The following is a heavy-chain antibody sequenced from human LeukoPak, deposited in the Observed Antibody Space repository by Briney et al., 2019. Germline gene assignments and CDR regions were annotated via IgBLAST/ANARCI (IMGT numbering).Heavy chain of an antibody. CDR1: GFTFTNYA. Sequence: GGSLRLSCVGSGFTFTNYAMHWVRQAPGKGLEWVSYISSSGSTIYYADSVKGRFTISRDNAKNSLYLQMNSLRAEDTAVYYCARAVEQWLVYYYYYMDVWGKGTTVTVSS. D-gene: IGHD6-19*01. J-gene: IGHJ6*03. CDR3: ARAVEQWLVYYYYYMDV. V-gene: IGHV3-48*03. CDR2: ISSSGSTI.